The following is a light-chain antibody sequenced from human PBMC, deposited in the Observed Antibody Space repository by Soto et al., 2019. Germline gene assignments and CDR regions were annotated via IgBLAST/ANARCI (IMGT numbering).Light chain of an antibody. V-gene: IGKV3-11*01. Sequence: ETVLTQSPATLSLSPGERATVSCRASQSVSSYLAWYQQKPGQAPRLLISDASNRATGIPARFSGSGSGTDFTLTISSLETEDFAVYYCQQRSNWPLTFGGGTKVEIK. J-gene: IGKJ4*01. CDR1: QSVSSY. CDR3: QQRSNWPLT. CDR2: DAS.